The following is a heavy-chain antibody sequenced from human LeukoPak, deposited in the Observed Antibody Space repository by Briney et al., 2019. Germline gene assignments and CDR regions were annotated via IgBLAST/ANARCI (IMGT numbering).Heavy chain of an antibody. CDR2: LKSKTDGDTS. V-gene: IGHV3-15*01. Sequence: KTGGSLRLSCEASGLTFSDAWMSWVRQVPGKGLEWIALLKSKTDGDTSDYAAPVKGRFTVSRNDAENTLFLQMDSLKIDDTAVYYCIANLDYWGQGTLVTVSS. J-gene: IGHJ4*02. CDR3: IANLDY. D-gene: IGHD1-1*01. CDR1: GLTFSDAW.